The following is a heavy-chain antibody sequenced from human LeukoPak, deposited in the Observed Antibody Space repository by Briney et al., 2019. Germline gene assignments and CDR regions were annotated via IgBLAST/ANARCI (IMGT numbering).Heavy chain of an antibody. CDR2: IIAIFGTA. J-gene: IGHJ4*02. Sequence: SVKVSCKASGGTFISYAMSGVGQAPGQGREWRGGIIAIFGTANYAQKFQGRVTITADESTSTAYMELSSLRSEDTAVYYCARGPQGGTTWFLKDYYYFDYWGQGTLVTVSS. CDR3: ARGPQGGTTWFLKDYYYFDY. CDR1: GGTFISYA. D-gene: IGHD1-1*01. V-gene: IGHV1-69*13.